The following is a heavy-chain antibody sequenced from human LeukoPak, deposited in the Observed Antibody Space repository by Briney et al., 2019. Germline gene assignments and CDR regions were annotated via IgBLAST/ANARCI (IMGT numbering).Heavy chain of an antibody. J-gene: IGHJ4*02. D-gene: IGHD3-9*01. CDR1: GFSFSSYE. Sequence: GGSLRLSCSASGFSFSSYEMNWVRQAPGKGLEWISYITGSGDTIYYADSVKGRFTISRDNAKNTLYLQMNSLRAEDTAVYHCAKDLRLRYFTYWGQGTLVTVSS. CDR2: ITGSGDTI. V-gene: IGHV3-48*03. CDR3: AKDLRLRYFTY.